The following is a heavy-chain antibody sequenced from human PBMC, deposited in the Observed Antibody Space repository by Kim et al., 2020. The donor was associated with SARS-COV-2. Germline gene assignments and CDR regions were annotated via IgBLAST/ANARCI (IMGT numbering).Heavy chain of an antibody. CDR3: AKHRHNSVTSLLGGDY. Sequence: GGSLRLSCAASGFTFSTYGMSWVCQAPGKGLEWVSGISGSDGDTNYADSVRGRFTISRDNSRSTLYLQMNSLRAEDTAIYYCAKHRHNSVTSLLGGDYWGQGTLVTVSS. D-gene: IGHD3-22*01. J-gene: IGHJ4*02. V-gene: IGHV3-23*01. CDR2: ISGSDGDT. CDR1: GFTFSTYG.